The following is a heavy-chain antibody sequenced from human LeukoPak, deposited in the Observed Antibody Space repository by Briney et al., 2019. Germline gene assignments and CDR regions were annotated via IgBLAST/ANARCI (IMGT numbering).Heavy chain of an antibody. CDR2: TSHSGTT. D-gene: IGHD1-7*01. Sequence: SETLSLTCTVSGGSITTSSYYWGWVRQPPGKGLEWIGCTSHSGTTFYSPSLRSRVSISVDTSNSQFSLKLSSMTATDTAVYYCAKTTRASIRSAFDIWGQGTMVTVSS. V-gene: IGHV4-39*01. CDR1: GGSITTSSYY. J-gene: IGHJ3*02. CDR3: AKTTRASIRSAFDI.